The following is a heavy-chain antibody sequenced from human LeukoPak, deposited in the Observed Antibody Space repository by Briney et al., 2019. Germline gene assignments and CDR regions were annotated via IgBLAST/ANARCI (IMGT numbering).Heavy chain of an antibody. CDR2: ISAYNGNT. CDR3: ARGIDSGSPPLGTFEI. D-gene: IGHD1-26*01. V-gene: IGHV1-18*01. Sequence: ASVKVSCKASGYTFTSYGISWVRQAPGQGLEWMGWISAYNGNTNYAQKLQGRVTMTTDTSTSTAYMELRSLRSDDTAIYYCARGIDSGSPPLGTFEIWGQGTMVTVSS. J-gene: IGHJ3*02. CDR1: GYTFTSYG.